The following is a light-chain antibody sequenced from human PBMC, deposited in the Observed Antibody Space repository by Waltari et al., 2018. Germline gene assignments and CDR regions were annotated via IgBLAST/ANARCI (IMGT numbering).Light chain of an antibody. J-gene: IGLJ3*02. Sequence: QSALTQPASMSASPGQSITISCTATNNDVGTYDLVSWYQQHPGRAPKLLIFQGTKRPSEVSGRVSGSKFADTASLTISGRQPEDEADYYCCSYAGTWLFGGGTKVTVL. CDR3: CSYAGTWL. V-gene: IGLV2-23*01. CDR1: NNDVGTYDL. CDR2: QGT.